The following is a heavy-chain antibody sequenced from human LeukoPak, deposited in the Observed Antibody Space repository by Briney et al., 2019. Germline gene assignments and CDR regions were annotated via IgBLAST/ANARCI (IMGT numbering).Heavy chain of an antibody. CDR3: TKDSSDGRTYSKPDF. Sequence: GESLRLSCAGSGFTFSSHSMNWVRQAPGKGLEWVSHISADSTTIHYAGSVKGRFTISRDNAKNSLYLQMSSLRAEDTAVYYCTKDSSDGRTYSKPDFWGQGTLVTVSS. J-gene: IGHJ4*02. CDR2: ISADSTTI. D-gene: IGHD3-10*01. CDR1: GFTFSSHS. V-gene: IGHV3-48*04.